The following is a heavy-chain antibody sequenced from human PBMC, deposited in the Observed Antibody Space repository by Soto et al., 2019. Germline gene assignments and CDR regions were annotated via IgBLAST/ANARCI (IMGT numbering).Heavy chain of an antibody. CDR2: ISYDGSNR. J-gene: IGHJ4*02. CDR1: GFTFSNYA. V-gene: IGHV3-30-3*01. D-gene: IGHD5-12*01. CDR3: ARDPYPIVATIYDLYFDQ. Sequence: QVQLVESGGGVVQPGRSLRLSCAASGFTFSNYAMHWVRQAPGKGLEWVAIISYDGSNRYYADSVKGRFTISRDNSKNTLYLQMNSLRTEDTAVYHCARDPYPIVATIYDLYFDQWGQGTLVTVSS.